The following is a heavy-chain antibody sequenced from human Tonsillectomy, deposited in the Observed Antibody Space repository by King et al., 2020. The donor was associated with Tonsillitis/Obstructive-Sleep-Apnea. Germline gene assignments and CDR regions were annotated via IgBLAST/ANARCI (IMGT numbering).Heavy chain of an antibody. V-gene: IGHV3-23*04. CDR3: AKDYGGNSGDYYYGMDV. D-gene: IGHD4-23*01. CDR2: ISGSGGST. J-gene: IGHJ6*02. CDR1: GFTFSSYA. Sequence: VQLVESGGGLVQPGGSLRLSCAASGFTFSSYAMSWVRQAPGKGLEWVAAISGSGGSTYYADSVKGRFTISRDNSKNTLYLQMNSLRAEDTAVYYCAKDYGGNSGDYYYGMDVWGQGTTVTVSS.